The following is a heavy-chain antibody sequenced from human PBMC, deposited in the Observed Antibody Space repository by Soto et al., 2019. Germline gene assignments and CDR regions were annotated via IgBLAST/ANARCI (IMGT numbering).Heavy chain of an antibody. CDR3: ERSIMLRPIDY. D-gene: IGHD3-16*01. CDR1: GVSISSGDYY. Sequence: SETLSLTCTVSGVSISSGDYYWSWIRQTPGKGLEWIGYIYYSWSTYYNSSLKSRVTISVDTSKNQFSLKLSSVTAADTAVYYCERSIMLRPIDYWCKGLLVNVSS. CDR2: IYYSWST. V-gene: IGHV4-30-4*01. J-gene: IGHJ4*02.